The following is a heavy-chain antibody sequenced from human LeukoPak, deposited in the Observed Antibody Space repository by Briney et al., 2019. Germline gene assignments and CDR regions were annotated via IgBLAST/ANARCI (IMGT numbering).Heavy chain of an antibody. CDR2: IGTAGDT. D-gene: IGHD1-26*01. Sequence: GGSLRLSCAASGFTFSSYDMHWVRQATGKGLEWVSAIGTAGDTYYPGSVKGRFTISRENAENSLYLQMNSLRAGDTAVYYCARGAPYSGSYFDYWGQGTLVNVSS. CDR1: GFTFSSYD. CDR3: ARGAPYSGSYFDY. V-gene: IGHV3-13*01. J-gene: IGHJ4*02.